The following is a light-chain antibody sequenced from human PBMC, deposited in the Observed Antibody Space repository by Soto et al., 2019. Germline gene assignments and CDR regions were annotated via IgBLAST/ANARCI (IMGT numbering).Light chain of an antibody. Sequence: DIQMTQSPSSLSASVGDRVTITCRASQVISNYLAWYQQKPGKVPKLLIHAASTLQSGVPSRFSGSVSGTDFTLTISSLQPEDVATYYWQKYSSAPWTFGQGTKVEIK. CDR1: QVISNY. CDR2: AAS. CDR3: QKYSSAPWT. V-gene: IGKV1-27*01. J-gene: IGKJ1*01.